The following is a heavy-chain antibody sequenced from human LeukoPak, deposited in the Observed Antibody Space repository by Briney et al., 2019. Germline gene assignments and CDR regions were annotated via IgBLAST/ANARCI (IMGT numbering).Heavy chain of an antibody. Sequence: SETLSLTCTVSGGSISGYYWRWIRQPPGKGLEWIGYIYYSGSTNYYPSLKSRVTISVDTSKNQFSLKLSSVTAADTAVYYFVRDDDYWGQGTLVTVSS. CDR2: IYYSGST. V-gene: IGHV4-59*01. CDR1: GGSISGYY. CDR3: VRDDDY. J-gene: IGHJ4*02.